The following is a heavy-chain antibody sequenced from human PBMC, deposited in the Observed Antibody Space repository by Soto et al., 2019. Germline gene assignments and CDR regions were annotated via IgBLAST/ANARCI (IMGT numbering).Heavy chain of an antibody. V-gene: IGHV4-4*07. CDR3: ARGGQDFWSGPFDY. J-gene: IGHJ4*02. CDR1: GGSISNYF. Sequence: TSETLSLTCTVSGGSISNYFCNWIRQPAGKGLEWIGRIDNSGSTNYNPSLKSRITTSADTSRNQFSLKLNSVTAADTAVYYCARGGQDFWSGPFDYWGQGALVTVSS. CDR2: IDNSGST. D-gene: IGHD3-3*01.